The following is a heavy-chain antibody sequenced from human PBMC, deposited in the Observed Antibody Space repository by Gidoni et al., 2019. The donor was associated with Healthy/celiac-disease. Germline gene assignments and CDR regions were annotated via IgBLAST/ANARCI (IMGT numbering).Heavy chain of an antibody. CDR2: ISDSGGST. V-gene: IGHV3-23*01. D-gene: IGHD2-15*01. Sequence: CAMCWVRQAQGKVLEVVSAISDSGGSTYDADSVKGRFTISRDNSKNTLYLQMNSLRAEDTAVYYCAKQLGYCSGGSCYFDYWGQGTLVTVSS. J-gene: IGHJ4*02. CDR1: CA. CDR3: AKQLGYCSGGSCYFDY.